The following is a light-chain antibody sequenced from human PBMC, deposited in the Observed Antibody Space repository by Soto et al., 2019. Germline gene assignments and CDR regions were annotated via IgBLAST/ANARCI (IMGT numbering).Light chain of an antibody. J-gene: IGLJ1*01. CDR1: SSDVGGYNY. Sequence: QSALTQPPSASGSPGQSVTISCTGSSSDVGGYNYVSWYQQHPGKAPKLMIYEVIKRPSGVPDRFSGSKSGNTASLTVSGLQAEDEADYYCSSYGGSNNYDLGTGTKVTVL. V-gene: IGLV2-8*01. CDR3: SSYGGSNNYD. CDR2: EVI.